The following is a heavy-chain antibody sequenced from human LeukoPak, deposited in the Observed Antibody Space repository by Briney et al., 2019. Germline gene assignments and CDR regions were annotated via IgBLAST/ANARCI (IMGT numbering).Heavy chain of an antibody. CDR3: ARRWGGYYFDY. D-gene: IGHD3-16*01. CDR1: GGSISSSNW. Sequence: PSGTLSLTCAVSGGSISSSNWWSWVRQPPGKGLEWIGEIYHSGSTYYNPSLKSRVTISVDTSKNQFSLKLSSVTAADTAVYYCARRWGGYYFDYWGQGTLVTVSS. V-gene: IGHV4-4*02. CDR2: IYHSGST. J-gene: IGHJ4*02.